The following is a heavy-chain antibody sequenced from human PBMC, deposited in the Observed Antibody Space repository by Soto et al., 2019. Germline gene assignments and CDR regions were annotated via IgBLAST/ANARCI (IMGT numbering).Heavy chain of an antibody. J-gene: IGHJ5*02. CDR2: ISAYNGNT. V-gene: IGHV1-18*04. CDR1: GYTFTSYG. CDR3: ASVRYCSSTSCYTEGWFDP. D-gene: IGHD2-2*02. Sequence: QVQLVQSGAEVKKPGASVKVSCKASGYTFTSYGISWVRQAPGQGLEWMGWISAYNGNTNYAQKLQGRVTMTTDTSRRTAYMELRSLRSDDTAVYYCASVRYCSSTSCYTEGWFDPWGQGTLVTVSS.